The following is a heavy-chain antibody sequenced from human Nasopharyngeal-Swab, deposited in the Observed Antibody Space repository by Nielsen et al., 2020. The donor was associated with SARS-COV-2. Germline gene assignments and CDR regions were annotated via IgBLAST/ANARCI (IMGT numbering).Heavy chain of an antibody. V-gene: IGHV3-48*02. J-gene: IGHJ6*02. CDR1: GFTFSSYS. Sequence: GESLKISCAASGFTFSSYSMNWVRQAPGKGLEWVSYISSSSSTIYYADSVKGRFTISRDNAKNSLYLQMNSLRDEDTAVYYCASLILTGYYTLNSYYGMDVWGQGTTVTVSS. CDR3: ASLILTGYYTLNSYYGMDV. D-gene: IGHD3-9*01. CDR2: ISSSSSTI.